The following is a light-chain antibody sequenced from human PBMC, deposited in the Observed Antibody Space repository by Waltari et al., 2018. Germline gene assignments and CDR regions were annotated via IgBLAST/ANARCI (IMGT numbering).Light chain of an antibody. Sequence: QSVLTQPPSASGTPGQRVTISCSGSSSNIGSNTVNWDQQLPGTAPTLLIYSNVQPPSGVPDRFSGSKSGTSASLAISGLQSEDEADYYCATWDDSLNGRVFGGGTKLTVL. J-gene: IGLJ3*02. CDR1: SSNIGSNT. CDR2: SNV. CDR3: ATWDDSLNGRV. V-gene: IGLV1-44*01.